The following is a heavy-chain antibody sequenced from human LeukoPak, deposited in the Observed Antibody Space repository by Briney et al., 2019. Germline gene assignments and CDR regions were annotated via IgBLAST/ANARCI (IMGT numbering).Heavy chain of an antibody. CDR3: ARDGRAGSLFAY. Sequence: KPSETLSLTCAVSGGSISSSNWWSWVRQPPGKGLEWIGEIYHSGSTNYNPSLKSRVTISVDKSKNQFSLRLSSVTAADAAIYYCARDGRAGSLFAYWGQGTLVTVSS. CDR2: IYHSGST. CDR1: GGSISSSNW. V-gene: IGHV4-4*02. D-gene: IGHD6-19*01. J-gene: IGHJ4*02.